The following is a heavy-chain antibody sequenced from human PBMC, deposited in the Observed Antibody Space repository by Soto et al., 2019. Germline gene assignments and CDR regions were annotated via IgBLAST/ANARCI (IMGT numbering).Heavy chain of an antibody. J-gene: IGHJ6*02. CDR1: GYTFTSYY. V-gene: IGHV1-46*01. D-gene: IGHD6-6*01. CDR3: ARGRAARLRYYYGMDV. CDR2: INPSGGST. Sequence: AASVKVSCKASGYTFTSYYMHWVRQAPGQGLEWMGIINPSGGSTSYAQKFQGRVTMTRDTSTSTVYMELSSLRSEDTAVYYCARGRAARLRYYYGMDVWGQGTTVTVSS.